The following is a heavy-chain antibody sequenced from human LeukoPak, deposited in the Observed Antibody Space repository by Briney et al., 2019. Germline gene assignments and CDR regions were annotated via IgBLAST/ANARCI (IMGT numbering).Heavy chain of an antibody. J-gene: IGHJ6*03. CDR2: INSDGSST. V-gene: IGHV3-74*01. CDR3: ARDGVSSWPYYYYHYMDV. Sequence: GGSLRLSCAASGFTFSSYWIHWVRQAPGKGLVWVSRINSDGSSTTYADPVKGRFTISRDNAKNTLYLQMNSLRAEDTAVYYCARDGVSSWPYYYYHYMDVWGKGTTVTVSS. D-gene: IGHD6-13*01. CDR1: GFTFSSYW.